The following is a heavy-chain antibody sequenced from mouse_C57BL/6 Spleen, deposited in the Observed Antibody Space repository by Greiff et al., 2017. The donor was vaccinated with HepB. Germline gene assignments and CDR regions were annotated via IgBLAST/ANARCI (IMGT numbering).Heavy chain of an antibody. Sequence: QVQLQQPGAELVRPGPSVKLSCKASGYTFTSYWMHWVKQRPGQGLEWIGVIDPSDSYTNYNHKFKGKATLTVDTSSSTAYMQLSSLTSENSAVYDCARRYCCSSSNWDFDVWGTGTTVTVSS. D-gene: IGHD1-1*01. V-gene: IGHV1-59*01. CDR3: ARRYCCSSSNWDFDV. CDR1: GYTFTSYW. CDR2: IDPSDSYT. J-gene: IGHJ1*03.